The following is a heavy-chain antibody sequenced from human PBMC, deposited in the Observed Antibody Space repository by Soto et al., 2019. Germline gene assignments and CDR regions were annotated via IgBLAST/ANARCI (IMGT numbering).Heavy chain of an antibody. CDR1: GGSISSYY. D-gene: IGHD3-10*01. CDR2: IYYSGST. J-gene: IGHJ5*02. V-gene: IGHV4-59*08. Sequence: PSETLSLTCTVSGGSISSYYWSWIRQPPGKGLEWIGYIYYSGSTNYNPSLKSRVTISVDTSKNQFSLKLSSVTAADTAVYYCARPHYYGSGSLSWFDPWGQGTLVTVSS. CDR3: ARPHYYGSGSLSWFDP.